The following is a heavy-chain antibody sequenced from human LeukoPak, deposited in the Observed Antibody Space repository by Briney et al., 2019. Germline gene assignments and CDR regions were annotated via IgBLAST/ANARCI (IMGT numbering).Heavy chain of an antibody. D-gene: IGHD3-22*01. J-gene: IGHJ4*02. V-gene: IGHV4-59*01. CDR3: AANYYDSSGYYTPSFDY. Sequence: PSETLSLTCTVSGGSISSYCWSWIRQPPGKGLEWIGYIYYSGSTNYNPSLKSRVTISVDTSKNQFSLKLSSVTAADTAVYYCAANYYDSSGYYTPSFDYWGQGTLVTVSS. CDR1: GGSISSYC. CDR2: IYYSGST.